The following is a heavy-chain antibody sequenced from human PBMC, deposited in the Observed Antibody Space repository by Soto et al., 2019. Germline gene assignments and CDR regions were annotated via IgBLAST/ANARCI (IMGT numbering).Heavy chain of an antibody. J-gene: IGHJ4*02. CDR3: AAAGAIVGATGYYFDY. D-gene: IGHD1-26*01. V-gene: IGHV1-58*01. CDR1: GFTFTSSA. Sequence: GASVKVSCKASGFTFTSSAVQWVRQARGQRLEWIGWIVVGSGNTNYAQKFQERVTITRDMSTSTAYMELSSLRSEDTAVYYCAAAGAIVGATGYYFDYWGQGTLVTVSS. CDR2: IVVGSGNT.